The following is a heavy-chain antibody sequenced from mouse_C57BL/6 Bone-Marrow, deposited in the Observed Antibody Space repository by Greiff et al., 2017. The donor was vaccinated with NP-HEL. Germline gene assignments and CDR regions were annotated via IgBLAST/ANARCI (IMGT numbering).Heavy chain of an antibody. V-gene: IGHV1-85*01. D-gene: IGHD2-4*01. CDR1: GYTFTSYD. J-gene: IGHJ4*01. CDR2: IYPRDGST. Sequence: QVQLQQSGPELVKPGASVKLSCKASGYTFTSYDINWVKQRPGQGLEWIGWIYPRDGSTKYNEKFKGKATLTVDTSSSTAYMELHSLTSEDSAVYYCARSYDYDEGYYAMGYWGQGTSVTVSS. CDR3: ARSYDYDEGYYAMGY.